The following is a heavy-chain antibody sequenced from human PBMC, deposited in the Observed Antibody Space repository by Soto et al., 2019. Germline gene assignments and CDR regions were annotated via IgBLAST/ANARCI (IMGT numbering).Heavy chain of an antibody. CDR1: GYTFTSYG. V-gene: IGHV1-18*01. J-gene: IGHJ4*02. D-gene: IGHD4-17*01. Sequence: ASVKVSCKASGYTFTSYGISWVRQAPGQGLEWMGWISAYNGNTNYAQKLQGRVTMTTDTSTSTAYMELRSLRSDDTAVYYCARLSGYGDYAGVFDYWGQGTLVTVSS. CDR3: ARLSGYGDYAGVFDY. CDR2: ISAYNGNT.